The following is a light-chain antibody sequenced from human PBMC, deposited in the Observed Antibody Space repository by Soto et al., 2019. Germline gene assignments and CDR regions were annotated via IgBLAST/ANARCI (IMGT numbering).Light chain of an antibody. Sequence: QSALTQPASVSGSPGQSITISCSGSSGDVGNYDLVSWYQQIPGKAPQLMIFEVSRRPSRVSDRFSGSKSGNTASLTISGLQAEDDGDFYCCSYAGNGAWVFGGGTKLTVL. J-gene: IGLJ3*02. CDR2: EVS. V-gene: IGLV2-23*02. CDR1: SGDVGNYDL. CDR3: CSYAGNGAWV.